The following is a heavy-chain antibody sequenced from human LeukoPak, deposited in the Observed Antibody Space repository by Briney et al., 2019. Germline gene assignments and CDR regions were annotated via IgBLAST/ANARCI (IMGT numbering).Heavy chain of an antibody. V-gene: IGHV4-59*01. J-gene: IGHJ2*01. Sequence: GSLRLSCAASGFTFSSYAMSWVRQAPGKGLEWIGYIYYSGSTNYNPSLKSRVTISVDTSKNQFSLKLSSVTAADTAVYYCARDYYGSGSYLWYFDLWGRGTLVTVSS. CDR1: GFTFSSYA. CDR3: ARDYYGSGSYLWYFDL. D-gene: IGHD3-10*01. CDR2: IYYSGST.